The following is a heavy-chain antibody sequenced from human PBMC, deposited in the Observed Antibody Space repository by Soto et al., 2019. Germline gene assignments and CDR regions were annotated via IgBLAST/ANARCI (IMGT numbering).Heavy chain of an antibody. J-gene: IGHJ6*02. CDR2: ISWNSGSI. CDR3: AKGYGSGTMAGMDV. V-gene: IGHV3-9*01. CDR1: GFTFDDYA. Sequence: PGGSLRLSCAASGFTFDDYAMHWVRQAPGKGLEWVSGISWNSGSIGYADSVKGRFTISRDNAKNSLYLQMNSLRAEDTALYYCAKGYGSGTMAGMDVWGQGTTVTVSS. D-gene: IGHD3-10*01.